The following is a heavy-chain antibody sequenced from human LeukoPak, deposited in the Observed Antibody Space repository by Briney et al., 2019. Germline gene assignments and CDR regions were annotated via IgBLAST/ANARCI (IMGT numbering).Heavy chain of an antibody. CDR2: IKTDGSST. Sequence: GGSLRLSCAASGFSFNTYWMYWVRQVPEKGLVWVSRIKTDGSSTSYADSVKGRFTISRDNAKNTLYLQMNSLRAEDTAVYYCTTLYSGAMDYWGQGTLVTDSS. J-gene: IGHJ4*02. CDR1: GFSFNTYW. CDR3: TTLYSGAMDY. V-gene: IGHV3-74*01. D-gene: IGHD1-26*01.